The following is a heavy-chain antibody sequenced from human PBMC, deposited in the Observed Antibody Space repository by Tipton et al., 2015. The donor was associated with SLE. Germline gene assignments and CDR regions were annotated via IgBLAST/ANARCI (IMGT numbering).Heavy chain of an antibody. CDR2: IYYTGAT. Sequence: TLSLTCTVSGYSISSGYYWGWIRQPPGKGLEWIGSIYYTGATFYNPSLESRVTISVDTSQNQFSLRLSSVTAADTAVYYCARRGDDYGSGSYYNHYFDYWGQGTLVTVSS. V-gene: IGHV4-38-2*02. CDR3: ARRGDDYGSGSYYNHYFDY. J-gene: IGHJ4*02. CDR1: GYSISSGYY. D-gene: IGHD3-10*01.